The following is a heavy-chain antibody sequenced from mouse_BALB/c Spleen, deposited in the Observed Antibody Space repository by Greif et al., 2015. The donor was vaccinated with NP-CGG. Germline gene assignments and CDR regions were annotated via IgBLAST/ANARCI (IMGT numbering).Heavy chain of an antibody. J-gene: IGHJ3*01. CDR3: ASQDAY. CDR2: IWGGGST. CDR1: GFSLTSYG. V-gene: IGHV2-4*02. Sequence: QVQLQQPGPGLVQPSQSLSITCTVSGFSLTSYGVHWVRQPPGKGLEWLGVIWGGGSTDYNAAFISRLSISKDNSKSQVFFKMNSLQADDTAIYYCASQDAYWGQGTLVTVSA.